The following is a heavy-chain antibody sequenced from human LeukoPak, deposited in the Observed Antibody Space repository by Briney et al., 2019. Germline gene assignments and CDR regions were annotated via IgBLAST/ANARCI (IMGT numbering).Heavy chain of an antibody. Sequence: PSETLSLTCSVSGGSINNSSYYWDWIRQPPGKGLEWIGSIYHSGSTNYNPSLKSRVTISVDKSKNQFSLKLSSVTAADTAVYYCARDLDSGSYYAGAYFDYWGQGTLVTVSS. D-gene: IGHD1-26*01. CDR2: IYHSGST. CDR3: ARDLDSGSYYAGAYFDY. V-gene: IGHV4-39*07. J-gene: IGHJ4*02. CDR1: GGSINNSSYY.